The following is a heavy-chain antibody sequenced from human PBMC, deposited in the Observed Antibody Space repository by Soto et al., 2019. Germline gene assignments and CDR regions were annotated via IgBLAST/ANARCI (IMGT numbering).Heavy chain of an antibody. CDR2: ISWNSGSI. J-gene: IGHJ4*02. CDR1: GFTFDDYA. Sequence: EVQLVESGGGLVQPGRSLRLSCAASGFTFDDYAMHWVRQAPGKGLEWVSGISWNSGSIGYADSVKGRFTISRDNAKNSLYLQMNSLRVEDTALYYCAKDIGGYGGNRDVWGQGTLVIVSS. D-gene: IGHD5-12*01. CDR3: AKDIGGYGGNRDV. V-gene: IGHV3-9*01.